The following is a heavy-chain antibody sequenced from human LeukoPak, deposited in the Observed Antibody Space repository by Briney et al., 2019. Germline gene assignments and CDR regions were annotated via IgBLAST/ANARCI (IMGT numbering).Heavy chain of an antibody. J-gene: IGHJ4*02. Sequence: PSETLSLTCTVSGGSISSSTYYWGWIRQPPGKGLEWIGSIYYSGSTYYNPSLKSRVTISVDTSKNQFSLKLSSVTAADTAVYYCANTYFYDSSGYAHFDYWGQGTLVTVSS. CDR1: GGSISSSTYY. V-gene: IGHV4-39*01. D-gene: IGHD3-22*01. CDR2: IYYSGST. CDR3: ANTYFYDSSGYAHFDY.